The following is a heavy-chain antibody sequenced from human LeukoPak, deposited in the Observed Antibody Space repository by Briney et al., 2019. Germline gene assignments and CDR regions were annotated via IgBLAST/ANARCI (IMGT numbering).Heavy chain of an antibody. Sequence: PGGSLRLSCAASEFTLSNYDMNWVRQAPGRGLEWVSSISGSRTDIYYADSVKGRFTISRDNAKNSLFLQMNSLRAEDTATYYCARDRVVVVPIDYYYAMDVWGQGTTVIVSS. CDR1: EFTLSNYD. J-gene: IGHJ6*02. D-gene: IGHD2-15*01. CDR3: ARDRVVVVPIDYYYAMDV. CDR2: ISGSRTDI. V-gene: IGHV3-21*01.